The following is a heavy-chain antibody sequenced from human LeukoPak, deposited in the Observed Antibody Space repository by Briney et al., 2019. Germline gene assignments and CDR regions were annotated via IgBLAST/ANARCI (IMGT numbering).Heavy chain of an antibody. D-gene: IGHD6-13*01. CDR1: GGSISSSSYY. J-gene: IGHJ5*02. Sequence: SETLSLTCIVSGGSISSSSYYWGWVRQPPGKGLEWIGTIYYSGSTNYNPSLKSRVTISVDKSKNQFSLKLSSVTAADTAVYYCARWIDEPSIAAAGNNWSDPWGQGTLVTVSS. CDR3: ARWIDEPSIAAAGNNWSDP. V-gene: IGHV4-39*07. CDR2: IYYSGST.